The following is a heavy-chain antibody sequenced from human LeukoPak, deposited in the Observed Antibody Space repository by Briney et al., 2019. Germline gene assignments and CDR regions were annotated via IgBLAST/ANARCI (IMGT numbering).Heavy chain of an antibody. CDR3: ARTVAGTFYYMDV. CDR2: ISYDGSNK. D-gene: IGHD6-19*01. V-gene: IGHV3-30*01. Sequence: GGSLRLSCAASGFTFSSYAMHWVRQAPGKGLEWVAAISYDGSNKYYADSVKGRFTISRDNSKNTLYLQMNSLRAEDTAVYYCARTVAGTFYYMDVWGKGTTVTVSS. CDR1: GFTFSSYA. J-gene: IGHJ6*03.